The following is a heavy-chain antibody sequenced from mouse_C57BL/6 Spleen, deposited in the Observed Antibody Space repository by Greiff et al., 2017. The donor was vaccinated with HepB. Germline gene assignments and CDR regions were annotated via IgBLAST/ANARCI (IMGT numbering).Heavy chain of an antibody. CDR3: ARRGAYDGYSFDY. CDR2: INPGSGGT. D-gene: IGHD2-3*01. Sequence: QVHVKQSGAELVRPGTSVKVSCKASGYAFTNYLIEWVKQRPGQGLEWIGVINPGSGGTNYNEKFKGKATLTADKSSSTAYMQLSSLTSEDSAVYFCARRGAYDGYSFDYWGQGTTLTVSS. J-gene: IGHJ2*01. CDR1: GYAFTNYL. V-gene: IGHV1-54*01.